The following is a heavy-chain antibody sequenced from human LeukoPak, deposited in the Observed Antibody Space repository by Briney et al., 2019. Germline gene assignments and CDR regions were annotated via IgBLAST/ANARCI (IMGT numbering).Heavy chain of an antibody. Sequence: SETLSLTCTVSGGSISSYYWSWIRQPAGKGLEWIGRIYTSGSANYNPSLKSRVTMSVDTSKNQFSLKLSSVTAADTAVYYCARDRPHITIGRAFDYWGQGTLVTVSS. J-gene: IGHJ4*02. V-gene: IGHV4-4*07. D-gene: IGHD3-10*01. CDR3: ARDRPHITIGRAFDY. CDR1: GGSISSYY. CDR2: IYTSGSA.